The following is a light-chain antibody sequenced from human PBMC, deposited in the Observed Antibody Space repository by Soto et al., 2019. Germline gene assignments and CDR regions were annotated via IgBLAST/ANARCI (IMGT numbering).Light chain of an antibody. CDR3: QQRYTTLH. Sequence: DIQMTQSPSSLSASLGDRVTITCRASQSISSYLNWYQQKPGKAPKLLIYGASSLQSGAPSRFSGSGSGTDFTLTISSLQPEDFASYYCQQRYTTLHFGQGTKLEIK. J-gene: IGKJ2*01. CDR1: QSISSY. V-gene: IGKV1-39*01. CDR2: GAS.